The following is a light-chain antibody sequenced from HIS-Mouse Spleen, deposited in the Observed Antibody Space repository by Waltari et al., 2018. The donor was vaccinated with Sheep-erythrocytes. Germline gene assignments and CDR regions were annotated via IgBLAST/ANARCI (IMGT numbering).Light chain of an antibody. J-gene: IGLJ2*01. CDR3: AAWDDSLNGVV. CDR2: YDD. CDR1: SSNIGNNA. Sequence: QSVLTQPPSVSEAPRQRVTLSCSGSSSNIGNNAVNWYQQRPGKAPKLLIYYDDLLPSGVSDRFSGSKSGTSASLAISGLQSEDEADYYCAAWDDSLNGVVFGGGTKLTVL. V-gene: IGLV1-36*01.